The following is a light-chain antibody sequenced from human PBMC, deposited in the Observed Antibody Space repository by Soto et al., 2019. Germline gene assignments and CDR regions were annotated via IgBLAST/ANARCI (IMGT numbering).Light chain of an antibody. CDR2: DAS. V-gene: IGKV1-5*01. CDR1: QSISSW. Sequence: DIQMTQSPSTLSASVGDRVTITCRASQSISSWLAWYQQKPGKAPKLLIYDASSLESGVPSRFSGSGSGTEFTLTISSLQPDDFANYYCQQYNSIFTFGPGTKVDIK. J-gene: IGKJ3*01. CDR3: QQYNSIFT.